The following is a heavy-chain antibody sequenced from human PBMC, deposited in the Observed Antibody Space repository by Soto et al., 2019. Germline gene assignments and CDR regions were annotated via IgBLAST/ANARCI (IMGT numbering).Heavy chain of an antibody. CDR1: GGSISNDY. CDR3: ARAYYDRSGYAVDP. CDR2: IYKGGSI. Sequence: SETQSLTCRVSGGSISNDYWTWIRQPPGKGLEWIGYIYKGGSINYNPSLKSRVTISVDTSNNQFSLKLSSVTAADTAVYYCARAYYDRSGYAVDPWGQGTLVTVSS. J-gene: IGHJ5*02. V-gene: IGHV4-4*09. D-gene: IGHD3-22*01.